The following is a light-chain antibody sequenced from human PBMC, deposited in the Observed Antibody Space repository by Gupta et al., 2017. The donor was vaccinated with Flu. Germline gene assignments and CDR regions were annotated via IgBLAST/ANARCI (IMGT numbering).Light chain of an antibody. CDR1: SSDIGSYNY. Sequence: QAALTQPAVLAGPPGQSIITCCTGTSSDIGSYNYVSCYQQHPGKAPKLMIYGVSSRPSGVSNRFSGAKSDNTASLTISGLQAEDEADYYCSSYTTSSTLDFGGGTKLTVL. V-gene: IGLV2-14*01. CDR2: GVS. J-gene: IGLJ2*01. CDR3: SSYTTSSTLD.